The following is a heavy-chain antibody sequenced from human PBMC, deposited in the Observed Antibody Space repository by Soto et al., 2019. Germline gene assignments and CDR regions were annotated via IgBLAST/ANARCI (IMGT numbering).Heavy chain of an antibody. J-gene: IGHJ6*02. CDR2: ISYDGSNK. V-gene: IGHV3-30-3*01. CDR1: GFTFSSYA. CDR3: ARDISDIVVVPAAPSHYHGMDV. Sequence: GGSLRLSCAASGFTFSSYAMHWVRQAPGKGLEWVAVISYDGSNKYYADSVKGRFTISRDNSKNTLCLQMNSLRAEDTAVYYCARDISDIVVVPAAPSHYHGMDVWGRGTTVTV. D-gene: IGHD2-2*01.